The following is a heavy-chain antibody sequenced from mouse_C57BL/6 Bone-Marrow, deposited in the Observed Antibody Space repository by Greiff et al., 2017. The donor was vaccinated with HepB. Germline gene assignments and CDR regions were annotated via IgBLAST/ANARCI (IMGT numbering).Heavy chain of an antibody. J-gene: IGHJ4*01. CDR3: ARVGIY. CDR2: INPGSGGT. CDR1: GYAFTNYL. V-gene: IGHV1-54*01. Sequence: VQLQQSGAELVRPGTSVKVSCKASGYAFTNYLIEWVKQRPGQGLEWIGVINPGSGGTNYNEKFKGKATLTADKSSSTAYMQLSSLTSEDSAVYFCARVGIYWGQGTSVTVSS.